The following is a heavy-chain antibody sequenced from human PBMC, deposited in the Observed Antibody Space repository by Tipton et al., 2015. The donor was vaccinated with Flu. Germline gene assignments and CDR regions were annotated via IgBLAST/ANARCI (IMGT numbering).Heavy chain of an antibody. Sequence: TLSLTCTVSGGSVSSSDFYWGWVRQPPGKGPEWIGSIFHSGTTYYDLSLQSRVTIPLDTSKNQFSLKMKSVTVADTAAYYCTRQVEAATRSSSWGQGTLVTVSS. D-gene: IGHD2-15*01. V-gene: IGHV4-39*07. CDR3: TRQVEAATRSSS. J-gene: IGHJ4*02. CDR1: GGSVSSSDFY. CDR2: IFHSGTT.